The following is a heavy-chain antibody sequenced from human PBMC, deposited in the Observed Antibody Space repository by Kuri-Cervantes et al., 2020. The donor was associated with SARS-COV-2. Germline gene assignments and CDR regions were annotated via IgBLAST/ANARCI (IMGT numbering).Heavy chain of an antibody. V-gene: IGHV1-69*05. D-gene: IGHD1-26*01. CDR1: GGTFSSYA. Sequence: SVKVSCKASGGTFSSYAISWVRQAPGQGLEWMGGIIPIFGTANYAQKLQGRVTMTTDTSTSTAYMELRSLRSDDTAVYYCARGHSALKRELLPFDYWGQGTLVTVSS. CDR2: IIPIFGTA. J-gene: IGHJ4*02. CDR3: ARGHSALKRELLPFDY.